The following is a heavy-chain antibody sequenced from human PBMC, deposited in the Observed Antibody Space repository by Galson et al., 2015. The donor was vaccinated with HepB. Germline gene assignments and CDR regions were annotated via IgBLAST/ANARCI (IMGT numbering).Heavy chain of an antibody. CDR2: ISSYNTNT. V-gene: IGHV1-18*01. CDR1: GYSYTNYG. D-gene: IGHD6-6*01. Sequence: SVKVSCKASGYSYTNYGISWVRQAPGQGLQWVGWISSYNTNTDYAQNLQGRVTMTTDISTSTAYMELRSLRSDDTAVYYCARGRYSNSCPDYWGQGTLVTVSS. CDR3: ARGRYSNSCPDY. J-gene: IGHJ4*02.